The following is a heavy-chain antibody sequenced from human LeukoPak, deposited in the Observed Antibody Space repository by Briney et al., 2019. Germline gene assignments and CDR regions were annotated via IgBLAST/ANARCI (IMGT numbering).Heavy chain of an antibody. Sequence: SETLSLTSTVSGGSISSGSYYWSWIRQPAGKGLEWIGRIYSSGSTNYNPSLKSRVTISLDTSKNQFSLKLTSVTAADTAVYYCARGVVAAPQTFDYWGQGTLVTVSS. CDR1: GGSISSGSYY. D-gene: IGHD2-15*01. J-gene: IGHJ4*02. CDR3: ARGVVAAPQTFDY. V-gene: IGHV4-61*02. CDR2: IYSSGST.